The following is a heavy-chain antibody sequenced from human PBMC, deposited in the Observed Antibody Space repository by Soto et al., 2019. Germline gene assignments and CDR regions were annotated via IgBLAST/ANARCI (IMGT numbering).Heavy chain of an antibody. D-gene: IGHD3-3*01. CDR3: TRDAYDFWSGYYTYYYYGMDV. J-gene: IGHJ6*02. V-gene: IGHV3-49*03. CDR1: GFTFSDYY. CDR2: IRSKAYGGTT. Sequence: GGSLRLSCAASGFTFSDYYMSWFRQAPGKGLEWVGFIRSKAYGGTTEYAASVKGRFTISRDDSKSIAYLQMNSLKTEDTAVYYCTRDAYDFWSGYYTYYYYGMDVWGQGTTVTVSS.